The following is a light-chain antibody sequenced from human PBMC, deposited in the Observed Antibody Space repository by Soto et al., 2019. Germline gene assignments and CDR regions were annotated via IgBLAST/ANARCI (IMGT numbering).Light chain of an antibody. CDR3: TSYTSENTYV. Sequence: QSVLTQPASVSGSPGQSITISCTGTSSDIGSHDYVSWYQHHPGKAPKLVIYEVTNRPSGVSDRFSGSKSGSTASLTISGLQAEGEAYYHCTSYTSENTYVFGTGTKVTVL. CDR2: EVT. CDR1: SSDIGSHDY. V-gene: IGLV2-14*01. J-gene: IGLJ1*01.